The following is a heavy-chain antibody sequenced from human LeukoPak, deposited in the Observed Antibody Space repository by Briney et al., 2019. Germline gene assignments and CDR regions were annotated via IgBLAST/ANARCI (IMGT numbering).Heavy chain of an antibody. CDR1: GGTFSSYA. Sequence: ASVKVSCKASGGTFSSYAISWVRQAPGHGLEWMGRIIPILGIANYAQKFQGRVTITADKSTSTAYMELSSLRSEDTAVYYCARGSGDSSGYYYVEDAFDIWGQGTMVTVSS. CDR2: IIPILGIA. D-gene: IGHD3-22*01. J-gene: IGHJ3*02. V-gene: IGHV1-69*04. CDR3: ARGSGDSSGYYYVEDAFDI.